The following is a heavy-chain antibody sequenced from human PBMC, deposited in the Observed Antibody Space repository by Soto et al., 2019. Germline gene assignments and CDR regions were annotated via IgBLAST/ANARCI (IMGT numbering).Heavy chain of an antibody. CDR2: ISGRDYGT. D-gene: IGHD2-21*02. CDR3: VKGWANRERCDGDCLNY. J-gene: IGHJ4*02. V-gene: IGHV3-23*01. Sequence: EVQLLESGGGLVQPGGSLRLSCAASGFTFRNYAMTWVRQAPGKGLEWVSLISGRDYGTHYADSVKGRFTISRDNSKNMLYLQMNSLRAEDTAVYFCVKGWANRERCDGDCLNYWGQGTLVTVSS. CDR1: GFTFRNYA.